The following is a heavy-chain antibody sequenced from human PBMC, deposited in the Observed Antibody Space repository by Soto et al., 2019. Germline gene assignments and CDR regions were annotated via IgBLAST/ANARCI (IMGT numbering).Heavy chain of an antibody. CDR1: GYTFTSYG. V-gene: IGHV1-3*01. Sequence: QVQLVQSGTEVKKPGASVKVSCKASGYTFTSYGIHWVRQAPGQRLEWMGWINAANGDTKYSPKFQGRVTITRDTSASTADMELSSLRSDDTAVYYCVRSHVSAPGIDWFDPWGQGTLVTVSS. CDR3: VRSHVSAPGIDWFDP. CDR2: INAANGDT. J-gene: IGHJ5*02. D-gene: IGHD6-13*01.